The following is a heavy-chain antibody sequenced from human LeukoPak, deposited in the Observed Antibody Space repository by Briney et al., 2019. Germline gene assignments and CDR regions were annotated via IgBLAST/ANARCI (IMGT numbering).Heavy chain of an antibody. CDR2: ISEDGNRK. CDR3: ARAPSEIGGYYPEYFRH. Sequence: GGSLRLSCAASGFIYSTYWMTWVRQAPGKGLEWVANISEDGNRKHYVDSVKGRFTVSRDNAKNSLFLQMNSLRVEDTAVYYCARAPSEIGGYYPEYFRHWGQGTLVIVSS. CDR1: GFIYSTYW. J-gene: IGHJ1*01. D-gene: IGHD3-22*01. V-gene: IGHV3-7*01.